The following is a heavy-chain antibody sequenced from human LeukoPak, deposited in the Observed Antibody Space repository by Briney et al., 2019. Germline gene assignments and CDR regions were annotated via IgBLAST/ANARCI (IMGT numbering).Heavy chain of an antibody. Sequence: SETLSLTCTVSGGSISSSSYYWGWIRQPPGKGLEWIGSIYYSGSTYYNPSLKSRVTISVDTSKNQFSLKLSSVTAADTAVYYCARWFGELGYYFDYWGQGTLVTVAS. J-gene: IGHJ4*02. CDR1: GGSISSSSYY. CDR2: IYYSGST. D-gene: IGHD3-10*01. CDR3: ARWFGELGYYFDY. V-gene: IGHV4-39*07.